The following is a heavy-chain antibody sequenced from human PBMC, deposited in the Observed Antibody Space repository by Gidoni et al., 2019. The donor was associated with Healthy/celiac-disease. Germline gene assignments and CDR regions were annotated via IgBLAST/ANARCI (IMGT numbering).Heavy chain of an antibody. V-gene: IGHV4-38-2*02. D-gene: IGHD6-13*01. CDR1: GYSISSGYY. J-gene: IGHJ4*02. Sequence: QVQLQESGPGLVNPSETLSLTCTVSGYSISSGYYWGWIRQPPGKGLEWIGSIYHSGSTYYNPSLKSRVTISVDTSKNQFSLKLSSVTAADTAVYYCARSSSWYRGEYFDYWGQGTLVTVSS. CDR2: IYHSGST. CDR3: ARSSSWYRGEYFDY.